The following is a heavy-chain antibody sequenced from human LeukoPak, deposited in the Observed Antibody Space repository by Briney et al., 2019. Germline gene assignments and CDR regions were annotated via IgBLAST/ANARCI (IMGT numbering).Heavy chain of an antibody. CDR3: VKDGYCSSASCYAGHWFDA. CDR2: IRFDESDE. CDR1: GFTFSNYG. D-gene: IGHD2-2*03. V-gene: IGHV3-30*02. Sequence: PGGSLRLSCIASGFTFSNYGMHWVRQAPGKGLDWVAFIRFDESDEYYADSVKGRFTISRDNSKNTVYLQMNSLRPEDTAVYYCVKDGYCSSASCYAGHWFDAWGQGTLVTVSS. J-gene: IGHJ5*02.